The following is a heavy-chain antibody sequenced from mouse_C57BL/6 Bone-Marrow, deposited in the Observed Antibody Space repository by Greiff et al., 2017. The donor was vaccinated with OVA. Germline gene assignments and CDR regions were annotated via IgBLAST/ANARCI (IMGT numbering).Heavy chain of an antibody. CDR3: TRDRFFITTVVATYWYFDV. J-gene: IGHJ1*03. CDR2: IDPETGGT. CDR1: GYTFTDYE. Sequence: QVQLQQSGAELVRPGASVTLSCKASGYTFTDYEMHWVKQTPVHGLEWIGAIDPETGGTASIQKFTGKAILTADKSSSTAYMELRSLTSEDSAVYYCTRDRFFITTVVATYWYFDVWGTGTTVTVSS. V-gene: IGHV1-15*01. D-gene: IGHD1-1*01.